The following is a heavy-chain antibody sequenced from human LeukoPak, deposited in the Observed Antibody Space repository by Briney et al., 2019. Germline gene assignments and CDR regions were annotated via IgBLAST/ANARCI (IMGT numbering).Heavy chain of an antibody. V-gene: IGHV3-48*03. D-gene: IGHD3-10*01. CDR2: ISTRGSTI. CDR1: RFTFSSYE. CDR3: ARETYGSGSYSYYYYFMDV. J-gene: IGHJ6*03. Sequence: GSLRLSCAASRFTFSSYEMNWVRQAPGKGLEWISYISTRGSTIYYADSVKGRFTISRDNARNSLYLQMNSLRAEDTAVYYCARETYGSGSYSYYYYFMDVWGKGTTVTISS.